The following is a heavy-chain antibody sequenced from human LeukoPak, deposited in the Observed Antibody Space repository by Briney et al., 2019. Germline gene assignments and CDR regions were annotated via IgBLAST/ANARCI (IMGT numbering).Heavy chain of an antibody. Sequence: SETLSLTCAVSGGSISTYYWSWIRQPPGKALEWIGYIYYSGSTNYKPSLKSRVSISVDTAKNQFSLKLSSVTAADTAVYYCARQRGSYGGYDHDAFNIWGQGTMVTVSS. D-gene: IGHD5-12*01. CDR2: IYYSGST. V-gene: IGHV4-59*08. J-gene: IGHJ3*02. CDR1: GGSISTYY. CDR3: ARQRGSYGGYDHDAFNI.